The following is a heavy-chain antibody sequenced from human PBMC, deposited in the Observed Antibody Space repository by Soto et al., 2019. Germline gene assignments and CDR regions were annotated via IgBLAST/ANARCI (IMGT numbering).Heavy chain of an antibody. Sequence: QITLKESGPTLVKPTQTLTLTCTFSGFSLSTSGVGVGWIRQPPGKALEWLALIYWDDDKRYSPSLKSRLTITTDTAKIHGVLTMTNMDPVDTATYYCARSSGFDWLLYGKSGWFDPWCQGTLVTVSS. CDR3: ARSSGFDWLLYGKSGWFDP. J-gene: IGHJ5*02. D-gene: IGHD3-9*01. CDR2: IYWDDDK. CDR1: GFSLSTSGVG. V-gene: IGHV2-5*02.